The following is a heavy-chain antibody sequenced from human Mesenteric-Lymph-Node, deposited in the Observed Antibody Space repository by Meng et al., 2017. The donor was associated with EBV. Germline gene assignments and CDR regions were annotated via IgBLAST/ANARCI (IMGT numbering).Heavy chain of an antibody. D-gene: IGHD2-2*01. V-gene: IGHV6-1*02. J-gene: IGHJ4*02. CDR2: TYYRTEWYN. CDR1: GDSVSSNSAV. Sequence: QQRSVPGLVAPSQTLSLTCSISGDSVSSNSAVCNGHRPSPSRGLEWLGRTYYRTEWYNDYAVSVKSRLTINPDTSKNQFSLQLNSVTPEDTAVYYCARETSCYDCWGQGTLVTVSS. CDR3: ARETSCYDC.